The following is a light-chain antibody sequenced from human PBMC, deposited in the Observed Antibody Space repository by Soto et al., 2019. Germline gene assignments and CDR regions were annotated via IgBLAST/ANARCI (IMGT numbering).Light chain of an antibody. V-gene: IGKV1-39*01. J-gene: IGKJ5*01. CDR2: AAS. Sequence: IQMTQFPSSLSASVRDRVTITCRASQSIRNYLNWYQQKPGKAPKLLIYAASSLQSGVPSRFSGRGSGTDFTLTISSLQPEDFATYYCQQSYSTPRITFGQGTRLEIK. CDR1: QSIRNY. CDR3: QQSYSTPRIT.